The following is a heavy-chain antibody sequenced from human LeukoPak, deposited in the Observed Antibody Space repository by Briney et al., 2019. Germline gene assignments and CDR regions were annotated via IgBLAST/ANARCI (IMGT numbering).Heavy chain of an antibody. V-gene: IGHV3-48*03. D-gene: IGHD3-22*01. CDR2: ISSSGSTI. J-gene: IGHJ4*02. Sequence: GGSLRLSCAASGFTFSSYEMNWVRQAPGKGLEWVSYISSSGSTIYYADSVKGRFTISRDNAKNSLYLQMNSLRAEDTAVYYCARESSGSRSGFDYWGQGTLVTVSS. CDR1: GFTFSSYE. CDR3: ARESSGSRSGFDY.